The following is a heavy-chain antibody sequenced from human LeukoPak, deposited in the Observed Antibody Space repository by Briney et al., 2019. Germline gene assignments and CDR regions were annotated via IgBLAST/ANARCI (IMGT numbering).Heavy chain of an antibody. D-gene: IGHD3-10*01. CDR1: GFTFSNYF. V-gene: IGHV3-7*01. CDR3: ARDGYYGSGSYDF. Sequence: PGGSLRLSCAASGFTFSNYFMSWVRQAPGKGLEWVAYIKYDGSEIDYVDSVKGRFTISRDNAKNSLYLQMHSLRAEDSAVYHCARDGYYGSGSYDFWGQGTLVTVSS. J-gene: IGHJ4*02. CDR2: IKYDGSEI.